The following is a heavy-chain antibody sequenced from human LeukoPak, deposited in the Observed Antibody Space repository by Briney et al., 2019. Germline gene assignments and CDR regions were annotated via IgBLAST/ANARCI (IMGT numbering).Heavy chain of an antibody. Sequence: PGGSLRLSCAASGFTFSDHYMDWVRQAPGKGLEWVGRTRNKANSYTTEYAASVKGRFTISRDDSENSLYLQMNSLKTEDTAVYCCARVRSDYDILTDDYYYYGMDVWGQGTTVTVSS. D-gene: IGHD3-9*01. CDR3: ARVRSDYDILTDDYYYYGMDV. J-gene: IGHJ6*02. CDR2: TRNKANSYTT. CDR1: GFTFSDHY. V-gene: IGHV3-72*01.